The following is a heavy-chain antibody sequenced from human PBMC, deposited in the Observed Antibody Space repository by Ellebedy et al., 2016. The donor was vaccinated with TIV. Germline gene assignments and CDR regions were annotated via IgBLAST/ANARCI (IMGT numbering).Heavy chain of an antibody. CDR3: ARELEVVDFEY. J-gene: IGHJ4*02. V-gene: IGHV3-21*06. D-gene: IGHD2-8*02. Sequence: GESLKISCTVSGFTFTSYGMTWIRQAPGRGLEWVASISISSNYIEYAASVKGRFTISRDNANSVVYLQMNSLTAEDTAVYFCARELEVVDFEYWGQGTVVNVSS. CDR2: ISISSNYI. CDR1: GFTFTSYG.